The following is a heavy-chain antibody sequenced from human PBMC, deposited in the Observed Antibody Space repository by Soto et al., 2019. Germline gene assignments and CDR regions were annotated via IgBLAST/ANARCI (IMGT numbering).Heavy chain of an antibody. Sequence: SETLSLTCSVSGYSVSSSDYYWAWIRQPPGKGLEWIGSMFYSGLTYYNPSLKSRVTLSVDTSKNHFSVRLNSVTAADTAVYYCAPLTVSLSGPYGIYVWGQGTTVTVSS. D-gene: IGHD2-15*01. V-gene: IGHV4-39*01. CDR1: GYSVSSSDYY. CDR3: APLTVSLSGPYGIYV. J-gene: IGHJ6*02. CDR2: MFYSGLT.